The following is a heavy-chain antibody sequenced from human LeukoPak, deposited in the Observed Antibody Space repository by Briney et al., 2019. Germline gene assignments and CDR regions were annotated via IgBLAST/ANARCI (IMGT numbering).Heavy chain of an antibody. V-gene: IGHV3-48*03. J-gene: IGHJ4*02. D-gene: IGHD4-17*01. CDR3: ARGLTTVTSLASY. CDR2: ISSSAGTR. CDR1: GFTFSSSE. Sequence: GSLRLSCAASGFTFSSSEMNWVRQAPGKGLEWVSYISSSAGTRYYADSVKGRFTISRDNAKNSLYLQMNSLTAEDTAMYYCARGLTTVTSLASYWGQGTLVTVSS.